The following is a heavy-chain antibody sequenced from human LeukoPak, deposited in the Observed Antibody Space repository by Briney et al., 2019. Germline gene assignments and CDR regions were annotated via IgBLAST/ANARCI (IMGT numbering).Heavy chain of an antibody. D-gene: IGHD2-21*02. V-gene: IGHV3-33*05. J-gene: IGHJ3*02. CDR3: ARVYCGGDCYAYSFDI. Sequence: SCKVSGYTLTDLSMHWVRQAPGKGLEWVAVISYDGSNKYYADSVKGRFTISRDNAKNSLYLQMNSLRAEDTAVYYCARVYCGGDCYAYSFDIWGQGTTVTVSS. CDR2: ISYDGSNK. CDR1: GYTLTDLS.